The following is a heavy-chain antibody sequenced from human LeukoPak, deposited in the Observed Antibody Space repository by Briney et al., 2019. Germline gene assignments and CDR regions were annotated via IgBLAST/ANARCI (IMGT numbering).Heavy chain of an antibody. D-gene: IGHD3-3*01. V-gene: IGHV4-59*05. Sequence: LRLSCAASGFTFSDYYMSWIRQAPGKGLEWIGSIYYSGSTYYNPSLKSRVTISVDTSKNQFSLKLSSVTAADTAVYYCVLEDYDFWSGYPDYWGQGTLVTVSS. J-gene: IGHJ4*02. CDR1: GFTFSDYY. CDR3: VLEDYDFWSGYPDY. CDR2: IYYSGST.